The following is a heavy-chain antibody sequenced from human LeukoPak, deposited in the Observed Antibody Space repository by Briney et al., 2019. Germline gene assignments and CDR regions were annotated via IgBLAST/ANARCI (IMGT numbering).Heavy chain of an antibody. CDR2: MYYSGNT. V-gene: IGHV4-39*07. J-gene: IGHJ3*02. Sequence: SETLSLTCNVSGVSISSSRYYWGWIRQPPGKGLEWIGSMYYSGNTYYNPSLQSRVTISVDTSKNEFSPKLSSVTAADMAVYYCARAAANYYDSSGFRVTAFDIWGQGTMVTVSS. CDR3: ARAAANYYDSSGFRVTAFDI. D-gene: IGHD3-22*01. CDR1: GVSISSSRYY.